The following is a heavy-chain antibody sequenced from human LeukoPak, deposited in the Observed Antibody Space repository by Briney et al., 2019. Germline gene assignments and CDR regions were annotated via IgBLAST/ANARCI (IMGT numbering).Heavy chain of an antibody. CDR1: GYTFTSYG. J-gene: IGHJ6*03. Sequence: ASVKVSCKASGYTFTSYGISWVRQAPGQGLEWMGWISAYNGNTNYAQKLQGRVTMTTDTSTSTAYMELRSLRSDDTAVYYCARVRVHDYYYYYMDVWGKGTTDTVSS. CDR3: ARVRVHDYYYYYMDV. CDR2: ISAYNGNT. D-gene: IGHD3-3*01. V-gene: IGHV1-18*01.